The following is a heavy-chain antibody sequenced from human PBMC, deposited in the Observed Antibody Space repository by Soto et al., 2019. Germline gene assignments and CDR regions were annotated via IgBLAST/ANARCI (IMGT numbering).Heavy chain of an antibody. D-gene: IGHD3-10*01. CDR2: ISYDGSNK. Sequence: PGGSLRLSCAASGFTFSSYGMHWVRQAPGKGLEWVAVISYDGSNKYYADSVKGRFTISRDNSKTIAYLQMNNLKTGDTAVYYCTRLPPENRGLDAFDIWGQGTMVTVSS. J-gene: IGHJ3*02. CDR1: GFTFSSYG. V-gene: IGHV3-30*03. CDR3: TRLPPENRGLDAFDI.